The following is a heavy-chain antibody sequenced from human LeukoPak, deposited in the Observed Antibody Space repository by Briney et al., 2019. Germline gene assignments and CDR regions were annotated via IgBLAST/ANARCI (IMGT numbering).Heavy chain of an antibody. Sequence: GGSLRLSCAASGVIFSGYYLSWARQAPGKGLEWVALIRSDGSNEYYGDSVNGRFSISRDNSKNTLYLQMNSLRPEDTAVYYSAKDPGWDDKDKHFAYSGQGTLVTVSS. D-gene: IGHD1-26*01. J-gene: IGHJ4*02. V-gene: IGHV3-30*02. CDR1: GVIFSGYY. CDR2: IRSDGSNE. CDR3: AKDPGWDDKDKHFAY.